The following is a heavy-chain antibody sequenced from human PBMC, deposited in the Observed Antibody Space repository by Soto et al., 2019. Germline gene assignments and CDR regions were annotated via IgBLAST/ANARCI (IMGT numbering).Heavy chain of an antibody. CDR2: INAGNGNT. Sequence: ASVKVSCKASGYTFTSYAMHWVRQAPGQRLEWMGWINAGNGNTKYSQKFQGRVTITRDTSASTAYMELSSLRSEDTAVYYCARGVNWNDWFDPWGQGTLVTVSS. J-gene: IGHJ5*02. CDR3: ARGVNWNDWFDP. CDR1: GYTFTSYA. V-gene: IGHV1-3*01. D-gene: IGHD1-20*01.